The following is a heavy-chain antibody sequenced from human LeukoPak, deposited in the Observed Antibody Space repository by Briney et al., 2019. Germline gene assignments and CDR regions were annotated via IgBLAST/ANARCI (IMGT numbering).Heavy chain of an antibody. CDR1: GFSVTSNH. Sequence: GGSLRLSCAASGFSVTSNHMNWVRQAPGKGLEWVSIISTSGESAYYADSVKGRFTISRDNSKNTLYLQMNSLRAEDTAVYYCAKDRGSGYHYFDYWGQGTLVTVSS. V-gene: IGHV3-23*01. J-gene: IGHJ4*02. CDR2: ISTSGESA. D-gene: IGHD3-22*01. CDR3: AKDRGSGYHYFDY.